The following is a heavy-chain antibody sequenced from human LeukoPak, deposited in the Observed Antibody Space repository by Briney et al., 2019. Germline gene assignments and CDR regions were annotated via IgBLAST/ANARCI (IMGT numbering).Heavy chain of an antibody. CDR2: ISTSGSTI. V-gene: IGHV3-48*03. CDR3: ARELRYFDWLPTLDY. CDR1: GFTFRTYE. D-gene: IGHD3-9*01. Sequence: GGSLRLSCAASGFTFRTYEMNWVRQAPGKGLEWVSYISTSGSTIYYADSVKGRFTISTDNAKNSLYLQMNSLRAEDTAVYYCARELRYFDWLPTLDYWGQGTLVTVSS. J-gene: IGHJ4*02.